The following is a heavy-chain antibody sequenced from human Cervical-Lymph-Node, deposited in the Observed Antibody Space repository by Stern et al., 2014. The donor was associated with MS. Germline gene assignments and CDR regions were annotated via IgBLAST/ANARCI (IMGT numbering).Heavy chain of an antibody. J-gene: IGHJ3*02. CDR2: MNPNSGNT. D-gene: IGHD4-17*01. Sequence: VQLLESGAEVKKPGASVKVSCKASGHTFSSYDINWVRQANGQGLEWMGWMNPNSGNTGYAQKFQGRVTMTRNTSISTVYMELSVLTYEDTAVYYCTDLRRGPGFDIWGQGTMVTVSS. CDR1: GHTFSSYD. CDR3: TDLRRGPGFDI. V-gene: IGHV1-8*01.